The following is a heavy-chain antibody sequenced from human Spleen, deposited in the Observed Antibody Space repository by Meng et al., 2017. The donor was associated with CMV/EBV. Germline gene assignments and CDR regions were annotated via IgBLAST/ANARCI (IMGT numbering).Heavy chain of an antibody. CDR3: ARWGVVVASLNYGMDV. Sequence: GESLKISCKGSGYSFTDYWIGWVRQMPGKGLEWMGIIYPGDFDTRYSPSFQGQVTISVDKSISTAYLQWSGLKASDTAMYYCARWGVVVASLNYGMDVWGQGTTVTVSS. J-gene: IGHJ6*02. CDR2: IYPGDFDT. V-gene: IGHV5-51*01. D-gene: IGHD3-22*01. CDR1: GYSFTDYW.